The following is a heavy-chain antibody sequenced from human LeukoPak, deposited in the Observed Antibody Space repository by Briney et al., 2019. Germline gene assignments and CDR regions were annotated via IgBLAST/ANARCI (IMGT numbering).Heavy chain of an antibody. CDR1: GGSISSSSYY. CDR3: ARDSSGWYVPDY. J-gene: IGHJ4*02. Sequence: PSETLSLTCTVSGGSISSSSYYWGWIRQPPGKGLEWIGSIYYSGSTYYNPSLKSRVTISVDTSKNQFSLKLSSVTAADTAVYYCARDSSGWYVPDYWGQGTLVTVSS. CDR2: IYYSGST. V-gene: IGHV4-39*02. D-gene: IGHD6-19*01.